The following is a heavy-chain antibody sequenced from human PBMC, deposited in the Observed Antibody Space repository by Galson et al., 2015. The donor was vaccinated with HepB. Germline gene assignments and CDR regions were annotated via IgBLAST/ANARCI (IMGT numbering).Heavy chain of an antibody. Sequence: SLRLSCAASGFTLSSYGMHWVRQAPGKGLECVAVTGHDGINNYYADSVRGRFTISRDNSKNTLYLQMNGLRAEDTAVYYCSRYDILTGYYNTGYYGMDVWGQGTTVTVSS. CDR3: SRYDILTGYYNTGYYGMDV. D-gene: IGHD3-9*01. CDR2: TGHDGINN. CDR1: GFTLSSYG. J-gene: IGHJ6*02. V-gene: IGHV3-33*01.